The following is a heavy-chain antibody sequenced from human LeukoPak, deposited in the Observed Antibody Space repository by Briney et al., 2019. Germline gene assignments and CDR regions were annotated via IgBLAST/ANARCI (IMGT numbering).Heavy chain of an antibody. Sequence: ASVKVSCKASGYTFTDYYMHWVRQAPGQGLEWMGWINPNSGGTNYAQKFQGRVTMTRDTSISTGYMELSRLRSDDTAVYYCAREGGVWGSYRYIDYWGQGTLVTVSS. J-gene: IGHJ4*02. V-gene: IGHV1-2*02. CDR1: GYTFTDYY. D-gene: IGHD3-16*02. CDR3: AREGGVWGSYRYIDY. CDR2: INPNSGGT.